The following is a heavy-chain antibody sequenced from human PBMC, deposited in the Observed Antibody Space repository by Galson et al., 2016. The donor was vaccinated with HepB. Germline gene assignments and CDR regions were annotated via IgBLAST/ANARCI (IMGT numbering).Heavy chain of an antibody. Sequence: SVKVSCKASGYTFTNYYMHWVRQAPGQGLEWMGGITPIFGTTNYAQRFQGRITITADESTSTAYMELSSLRSEDTAVYYCARDSAVGATEFYFGMDVWGQGTTVTVSS. CDR1: GYTFTNYY. CDR3: ARDSAVGATEFYFGMDV. V-gene: IGHV1-69*13. J-gene: IGHJ6*02. CDR2: ITPIFGTT. D-gene: IGHD1-26*01.